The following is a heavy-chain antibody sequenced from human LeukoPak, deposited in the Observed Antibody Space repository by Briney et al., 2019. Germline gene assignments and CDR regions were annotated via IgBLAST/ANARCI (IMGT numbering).Heavy chain of an antibody. CDR2: ISSSGSTI. Sequence: GGSLRLSCAASGFTFSSYEMNWVRQAPGKGLEWVSYISSSGSTIYYADSVKGRFTISRDNAKNSLYLQMNSLRAEDTAVYYWGGGGGFDWFQGNGAFDIWGQGTMVTVSS. CDR1: GFTFSSYE. D-gene: IGHD3-9*01. J-gene: IGHJ3*02. CDR3: GGGGGFDWFQGNGAFDI. V-gene: IGHV3-48*03.